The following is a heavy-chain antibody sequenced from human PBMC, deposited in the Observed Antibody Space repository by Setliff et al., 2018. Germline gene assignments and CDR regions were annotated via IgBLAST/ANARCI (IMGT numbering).Heavy chain of an antibody. CDR3: ASRDYYDNRGSLDF. D-gene: IGHD3-22*01. V-gene: IGHV4-59*08. CDR1: TASMTYYY. Sequence: SETLSFTCSVSTASMTYYYWSWIRQPPGKGLEWIGHVYDTGSTKYSPSLKGRVTISMDTSVNEFSLRLTSVTAADTAMYYCASRDYYDNRGSLDFWGQGTLVTVSS. CDR2: VYDTGST. J-gene: IGHJ4*02.